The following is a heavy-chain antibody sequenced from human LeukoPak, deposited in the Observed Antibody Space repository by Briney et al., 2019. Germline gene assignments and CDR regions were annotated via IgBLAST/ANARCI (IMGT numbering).Heavy chain of an antibody. V-gene: IGHV4-61*02. Sequence: NPSQTLSLTCTVSGGSISSGSYYWSWIRQPAGKGLEWIRRIYTSGSTNYNPSLKSRVTISVDTSKNQFSLKLSSVTAADTAVYYCAREEAVVPAAIHNWFDPWGQGTLVTVSS. CDR3: AREEAVVPAAIHNWFDP. D-gene: IGHD2-2*01. CDR1: GGSISSGSYY. J-gene: IGHJ5*02. CDR2: IYTSGST.